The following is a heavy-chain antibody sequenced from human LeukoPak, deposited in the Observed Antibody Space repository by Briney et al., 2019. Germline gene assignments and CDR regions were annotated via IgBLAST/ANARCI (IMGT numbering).Heavy chain of an antibody. CDR3: ARAGDSSSWYVYYYYMDV. Sequence: PSETLSLTCTVSGGSISSYYWSWIRQPAGRGLEWIGHIYTSGSTNCNPSLKSRVTMSVDTTKNQFSLKLSSVTAADTAVYYCARAGDSSSWYVYYYYMDVWGKGTTVTVSS. CDR1: GGSISSYY. J-gene: IGHJ6*03. V-gene: IGHV4-4*07. CDR2: IYTSGST. D-gene: IGHD6-13*01.